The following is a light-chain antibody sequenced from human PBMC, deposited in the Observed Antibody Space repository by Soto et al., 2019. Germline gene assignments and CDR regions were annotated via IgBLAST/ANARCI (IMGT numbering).Light chain of an antibody. Sequence: DIPMTQSPSTLSASVGDRVTITCRASQSISSWLAWYQQKPGKAPKLLIYKASSLESGVPSRFSGSGCGTEFTLTISSLQPDDFATYYCQQYNSLSTFGQGTKVEIK. CDR1: QSISSW. V-gene: IGKV1-5*03. CDR3: QQYNSLST. J-gene: IGKJ1*01. CDR2: KAS.